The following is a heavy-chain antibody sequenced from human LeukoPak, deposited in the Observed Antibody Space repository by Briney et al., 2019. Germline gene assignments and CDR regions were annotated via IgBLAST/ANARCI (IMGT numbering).Heavy chain of an antibody. CDR2: ISYDGSNK. Sequence: QPGRSLRLSCAASGFTFSSYGMHWVRQAPGKGLEWVAVISYDGSNKYYADSVKGRFTISRDNSKSTVFLQMNSLRIEDTGVYYCARGAHYGGNSPDYWGQGTLVTVSS. CDR3: ARGAHYGGNSPDY. J-gene: IGHJ4*02. CDR1: GFTFSSYG. D-gene: IGHD4-23*01. V-gene: IGHV3-30*03.